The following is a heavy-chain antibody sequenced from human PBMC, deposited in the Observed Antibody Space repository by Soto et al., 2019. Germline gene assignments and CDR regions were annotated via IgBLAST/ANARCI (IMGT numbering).Heavy chain of an antibody. CDR3: ARRRVGDY. D-gene: IGHD1-26*01. CDR1: GGSFSGYY. J-gene: IGHJ4*02. Sequence: QVQLQQWGAGLLKPSETLSLTCAVYGGSFSGYYWSWIRQPPGKGLEWIGEINHSGSTNYNPSLKRPVTISVDTSKNHFSLTLSSVTAADTAVYYCARRRVGDYWGQGTLVTVSS. CDR2: INHSGST. V-gene: IGHV4-34*01.